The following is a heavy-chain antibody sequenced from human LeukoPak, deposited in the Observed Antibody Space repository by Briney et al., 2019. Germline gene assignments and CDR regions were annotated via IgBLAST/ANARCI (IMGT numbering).Heavy chain of an antibody. J-gene: IGHJ3*02. D-gene: IGHD6-6*01. CDR3: ARWIWQLAHPGAFDI. V-gene: IGHV3-30-3*01. CDR1: GFTFSSYA. CDR2: ISYDGSNK. Sequence: SGRSLRLSCAASGFTFSSYAMHWVRQAPGKGLEWVAVISYDGSNKYYADSVKGRFTISRDSSKNTLYLQMNSLRAEDTAVYYCARWIWQLAHPGAFDIWGQGTMVTVSS.